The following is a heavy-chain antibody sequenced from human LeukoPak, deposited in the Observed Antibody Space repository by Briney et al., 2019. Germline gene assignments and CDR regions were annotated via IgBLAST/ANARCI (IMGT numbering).Heavy chain of an antibody. CDR1: GFTFSSYG. V-gene: IGHV3-30*02. Sequence: GGSLRLSCAASGFTFSSYGMHWVRQAPGKGLEGVAFIRYDGSNKYYADSVKGRFTISRDNSKNTLYLQINSLRAEDTAVYYCAIPLQGYYFDYWGQGTLVTVSS. D-gene: IGHD1-1*01. CDR2: IRYDGSNK. CDR3: AIPLQGYYFDY. J-gene: IGHJ4*02.